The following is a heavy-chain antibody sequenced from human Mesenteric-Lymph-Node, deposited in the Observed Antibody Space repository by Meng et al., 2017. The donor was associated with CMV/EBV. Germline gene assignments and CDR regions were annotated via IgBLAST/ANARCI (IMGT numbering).Heavy chain of an antibody. V-gene: IGHV4-61*01. CDR3: ARAWSGGTGYFDS. CDR2: IYYSGST. D-gene: IGHD3-10*01. Sequence: VSGGSVSSGSYYWSWIRQPPGKGLEWIGYIYYSGSTNYNPSLKSRVTISVDTSKNQFSLNLSSVTTADTAVYYCARAWSGGTGYFDSWGQGTLVTVSS. J-gene: IGHJ4*02. CDR1: GGSVSSGSYY.